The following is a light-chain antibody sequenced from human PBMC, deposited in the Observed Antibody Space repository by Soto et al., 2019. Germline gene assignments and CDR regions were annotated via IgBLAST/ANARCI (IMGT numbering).Light chain of an antibody. J-gene: IGKJ1*01. CDR1: QSVYSRY. V-gene: IGKV3-20*01. CDR2: AAS. CDR3: QQYGSSPRT. Sequence: ESVLTQAPGTLSLSPGERATLSCRASQSVYSRYLVWYQQKPGRAPRLLIYAASNRAAGIPDRFSGSGSGTDFTLTISRLEPEDFAVYYCQQYGSSPRTFGQGTKVDIK.